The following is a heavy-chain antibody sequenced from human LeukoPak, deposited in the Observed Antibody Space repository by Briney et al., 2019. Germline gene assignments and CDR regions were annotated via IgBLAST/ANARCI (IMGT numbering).Heavy chain of an antibody. CDR1: RFTFSDYY. J-gene: IGHJ4*02. D-gene: IGHD3-22*01. CDR2: ISSSGSTI. V-gene: IGHV3-11*01. Sequence: GGSLRLSCAASRFTFSDYYMSWIRQAPGKGLEWVSYISSSGSTIYYADSVKGRFTISRDNAKNSLYLQMNSLRAEDTAVYYCASPYDSSGYWGIDYWGQGTLVTVSS. CDR3: ASPYDSSGYWGIDY.